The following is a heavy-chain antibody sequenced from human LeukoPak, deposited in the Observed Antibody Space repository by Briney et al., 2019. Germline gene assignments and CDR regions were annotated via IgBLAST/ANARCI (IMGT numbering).Heavy chain of an antibody. Sequence: SETPSLTCTVSGGSISSYYWNWIRQPPGKGLEWIGYIYYSGSTNYNPSLKSRVTISVDTSKNQFSLRLSSVTAADTAVYYCARSLYYYGSDSFDIWGQGTMVTVSS. CDR3: ARSLYYYGSDSFDI. CDR1: GGSISSYY. J-gene: IGHJ3*02. V-gene: IGHV4-59*01. CDR2: IYYSGST. D-gene: IGHD3-10*01.